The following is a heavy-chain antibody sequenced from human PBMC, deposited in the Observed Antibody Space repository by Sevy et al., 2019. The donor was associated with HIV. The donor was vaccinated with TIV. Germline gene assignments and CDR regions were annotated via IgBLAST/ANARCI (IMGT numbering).Heavy chain of an antibody. V-gene: IGHV1-2*02. CDR2: INPNSGGT. D-gene: IGHD4-17*01. J-gene: IGHJ4*02. CDR1: GYTCTGYY. Sequence: ASVKVSCKASGYTCTGYYMHWVRQAPRQGLEWMGWINPNSGGTNYAQKFQGRVTMTRDTSISTAYMELSRLRSDDTAVYYCARRPWVTTTPFDYWGQGTLVTVSS. CDR3: ARRPWVTTTPFDY.